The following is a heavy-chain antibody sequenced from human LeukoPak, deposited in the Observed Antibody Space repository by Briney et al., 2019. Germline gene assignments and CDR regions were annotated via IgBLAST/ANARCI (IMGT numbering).Heavy chain of an antibody. J-gene: IGHJ5*02. CDR1: GYSITFGYH. CDR2: INHSGRT. V-gene: IGHV4-38-2*02. D-gene: IGHD2-8*02. CDR3: AREISAVLTTMIRDYFDP. Sequence: SETLSLTCDVSGYSITFGYHWGWIRQPPGRGLEWITSINHSGRTYYNPSLASRVITSVDTSKNRFSLEISSVTDADTAVYFCAREISAVLTTMIRDYFDPWGQGILVTVSS.